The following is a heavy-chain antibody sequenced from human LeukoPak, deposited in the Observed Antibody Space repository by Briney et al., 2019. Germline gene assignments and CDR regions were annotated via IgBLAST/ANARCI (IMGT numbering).Heavy chain of an antibody. CDR3: ARVMTPGFDVFDF. D-gene: IGHD3-16*01. Sequence: PGGSLRLSCVVSGFTFSDHFMDWVRQAPGKGLEWVGRSRNKANSYTTEYAASVKGRFTISRDDSKNTLYLLMNSLKTEDTAVYYCARVMTPGFDVFDFWGQGTTVTVSS. J-gene: IGHJ3*01. CDR1: GFTFSDHF. CDR2: SRNKANSYTT. V-gene: IGHV3-72*01.